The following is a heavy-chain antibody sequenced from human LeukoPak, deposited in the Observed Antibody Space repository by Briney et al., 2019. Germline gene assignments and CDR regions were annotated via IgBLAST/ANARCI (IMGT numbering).Heavy chain of an antibody. CDR2: IYYSGST. CDR3: ARRNGDYAPLDY. J-gene: IGHJ4*02. Sequence: PSETLCLTCTVSGGSISSSSYYWGWIRQPPGKGLEWIGSIYYSGSTYYNPSLKSRVTISVDTSKDQFSLKLSSVTAADTAVYYCARRNGDYAPLDYWGQGTLVTVSS. D-gene: IGHD4-17*01. CDR1: GGSISSSSYY. V-gene: IGHV4-39*01.